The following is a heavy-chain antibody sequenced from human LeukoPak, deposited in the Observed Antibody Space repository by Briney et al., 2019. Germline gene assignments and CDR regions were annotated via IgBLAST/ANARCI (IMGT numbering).Heavy chain of an antibody. Sequence: SETLSLTCTVSGGSISSGGYYWSWIRQHPGEGLEWIGYIYYSGSTYYNPSLKSRVTISVDTSKNQFSLKLSSVTAADTAVYYCARVNPSSGDAFDIWGQGTMVTVSS. J-gene: IGHJ3*02. D-gene: IGHD3-22*01. CDR1: GGSISSGGYY. V-gene: IGHV4-31*03. CDR2: IYYSGST. CDR3: ARVNPSSGDAFDI.